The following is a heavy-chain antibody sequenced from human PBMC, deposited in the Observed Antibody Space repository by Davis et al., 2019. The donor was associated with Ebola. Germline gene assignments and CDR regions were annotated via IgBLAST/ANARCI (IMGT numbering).Heavy chain of an antibody. CDR1: GYTFTGYN. V-gene: IGHV1-2*06. CDR2: VISNSGGT. J-gene: IGHJ4*02. D-gene: IGHD4-11*01. Sequence: ASVKVSCKASGYTFTGYNLHWVRQAPGQGLEWMGRVISNSGGTNYAQKFQGRVTMTRDTSISTAYMELSRLTSDDTADYYCARGHNYAHEYWGQGTLVTVSS. CDR3: ARGHNYAHEY.